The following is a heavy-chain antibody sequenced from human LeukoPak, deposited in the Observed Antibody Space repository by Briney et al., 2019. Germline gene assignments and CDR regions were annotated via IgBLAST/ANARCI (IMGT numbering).Heavy chain of an antibody. CDR2: ISSSSSYI. D-gene: IGHD3-22*01. CDR3: ARIDSSGYFYPVDAFDI. V-gene: IGHV3-21*01. J-gene: IGHJ3*02. Sequence: GGSLRLSCAASGFTFSSYSMNWVRQAPGKGLEWVSSISSSSSYIYYADSVKGRFTISTDNAKNSLYLQMNSLRAEDTAVYYCARIDSSGYFYPVDAFDIWGQGTMVTVSS. CDR1: GFTFSSYS.